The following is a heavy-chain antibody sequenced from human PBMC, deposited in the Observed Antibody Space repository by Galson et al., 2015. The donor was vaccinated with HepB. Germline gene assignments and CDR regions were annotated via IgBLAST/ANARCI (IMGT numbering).Heavy chain of an antibody. J-gene: IGHJ4*02. D-gene: IGHD3-10*01. CDR2: ISSSSSTI. CDR1: GFTFSSYS. Sequence: SLRLSCAASGFTFSSYSMNWVRQAPGKGLEWVSYISSSSSTIYDADSVKGRFTISRDNAKNSLYLQMNSLRAEDTAVYYCRAGGRSPFDYWGQGTLVTASS. CDR3: RAGGRSPFDY. V-gene: IGHV3-48*01.